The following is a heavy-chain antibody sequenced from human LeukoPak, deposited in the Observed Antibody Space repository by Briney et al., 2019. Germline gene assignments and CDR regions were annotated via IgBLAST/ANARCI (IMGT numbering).Heavy chain of an antibody. CDR3: ARKPPHGIDALDI. CDR1: GYTFSAYY. J-gene: IGHJ3*02. Sequence: ASVKVSCKASGYTFSAYYIHWVRQVPGQGLEWMGRINPYTGGTDYAQNFQGRVTMTSDTSISTTYMELSRLRFDDTARYYCARKPPHGIDALDIWGQGTMVTVSS. V-gene: IGHV1-2*06. CDR2: INPYTGGT.